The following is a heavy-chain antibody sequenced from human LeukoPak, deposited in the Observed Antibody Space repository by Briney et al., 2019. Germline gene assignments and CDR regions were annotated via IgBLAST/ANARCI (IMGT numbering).Heavy chain of an antibody. Sequence: GGSLRLSCAASGFTVSSNYMSWVRQAPGKGLEWVSVIYSGGSTYYADSVKGRFTISRDNPKNTLYLQMNSLRAEDTAVYYCARDSRRRGYFDYWGQGTLVTVSS. CDR2: IYSGGST. V-gene: IGHV3-53*01. CDR1: GFTVSSNY. J-gene: IGHJ4*02. D-gene: IGHD1-26*01. CDR3: ARDSRRRGYFDY.